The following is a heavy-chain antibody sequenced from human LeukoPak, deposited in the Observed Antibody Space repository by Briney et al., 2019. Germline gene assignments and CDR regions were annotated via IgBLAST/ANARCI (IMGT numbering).Heavy chain of an antibody. D-gene: IGHD6-13*01. Sequence: PSETLSLTCSVSGGSISSNYWTWIRQPPGKGLVWVSCINSDGSSTSYADSVKGRFTISRDNAKNTLYLQMNSLRAEDTAMYYCARGGVRIAAAGTDYWGQGTLVTVSS. J-gene: IGHJ4*02. CDR1: GGSISSNY. V-gene: IGHV3-74*01. CDR2: INSDGSST. CDR3: ARGGVRIAAAGTDY.